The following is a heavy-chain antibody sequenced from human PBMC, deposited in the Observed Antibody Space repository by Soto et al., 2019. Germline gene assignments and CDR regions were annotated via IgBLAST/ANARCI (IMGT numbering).Heavy chain of an antibody. CDR2: INPNSGGT. Sequence: ASVKVSCKASGYTFTGYYMHWVRQAPGQGLEWMGWINPNSGGTNYAQKFQGWVTMTRDTSISTAYMELSRLRSDGTAVYYCARMPYYYGSGSPTYYYYGMDVWGQGTTVTVSS. CDR3: ARMPYYYGSGSPTYYYYGMDV. V-gene: IGHV1-2*04. CDR1: GYTFTGYY. J-gene: IGHJ6*02. D-gene: IGHD3-10*01.